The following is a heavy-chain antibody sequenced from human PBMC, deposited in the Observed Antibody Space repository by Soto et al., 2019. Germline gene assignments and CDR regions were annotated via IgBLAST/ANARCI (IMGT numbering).Heavy chain of an antibody. D-gene: IGHD2-21*01. CDR2: INPNSGGT. Sequence: QVQLVQSGAEVKKPGASVKVSCKASGYTFTGYYMHWVRQAPGQGLEWMGWINPNSGGTNYAQKFQGWVTMTRDTSISTAYMELSRLRSDDTAVYYCARAGGDMDIVATNNCGGDCSLDYWGQGTLVTVSS. J-gene: IGHJ4*02. CDR3: ARAGGDMDIVATNNCGGDCSLDY. V-gene: IGHV1-2*04. CDR1: GYTFTGYY.